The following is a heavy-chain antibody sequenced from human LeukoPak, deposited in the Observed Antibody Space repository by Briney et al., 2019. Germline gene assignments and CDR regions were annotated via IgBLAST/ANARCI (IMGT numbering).Heavy chain of an antibody. Sequence: PGGSLRLSCGASGFTFSSSWMTWVRQAPGKGLEWVASVNTDGSEKYYVDSVKGRFTMSRDNAKNSVYVQMNSLRAEDTAVYYCARISYDTNGTCPPLFDFDYWGQGTMVTVSS. D-gene: IGHD3-22*01. CDR2: VNTDGSEK. CDR3: ARISYDTNGTCPPLFDFDY. J-gene: IGHJ4*02. CDR1: GFTFSSSW. V-gene: IGHV3-7*01.